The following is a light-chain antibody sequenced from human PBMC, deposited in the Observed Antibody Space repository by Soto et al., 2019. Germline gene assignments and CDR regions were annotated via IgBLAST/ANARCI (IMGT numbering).Light chain of an antibody. J-gene: IGKJ1*01. Sequence: DIQMTQSPSTLSASVGDRVTITCRASQSISSWLAWYQQKPGKAPKLLIYDASSLESGVPSRFSGSGSGTEFTLTISSLQPDAFATYYCQQYNSYSPTTFGQGTKVDI. V-gene: IGKV1-5*01. CDR1: QSISSW. CDR2: DAS. CDR3: QQYNSYSPTT.